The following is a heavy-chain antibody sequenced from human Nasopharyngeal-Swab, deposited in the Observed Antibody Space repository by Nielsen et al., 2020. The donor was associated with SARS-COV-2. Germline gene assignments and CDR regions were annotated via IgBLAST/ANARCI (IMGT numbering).Heavy chain of an antibody. V-gene: IGHV1-69*13. CDR3: GCRRRRFDY. Sequence: SVKVFCKAAGGTFSSYAISWVRQAPPQGLEWMGGIIPIFGTANYAQKFQGRVTITADESTSTAYMELSSLRSEDTAVYSCGCRRRRFDYWGQGTLVTVSS. CDR1: GGTFSSYA. J-gene: IGHJ4*02. CDR2: IIPIFGTA. D-gene: IGHD2-8*01.